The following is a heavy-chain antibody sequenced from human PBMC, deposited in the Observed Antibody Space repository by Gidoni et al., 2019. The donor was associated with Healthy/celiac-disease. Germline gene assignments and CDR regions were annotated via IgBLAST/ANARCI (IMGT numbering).Heavy chain of an antibody. Sequence: EVQLVQSGAEVKQPGASLKISCKGSGYSFPSYWIGWVRQMPGKGLEWMGIIYPGDSDTRYSPSFQGQVTISADKSISTAYLQWSSLKASDTAMYYCARPAYCGGDCYHPWFDYWGQGTLVTVSS. CDR2: IYPGDSDT. V-gene: IGHV5-51*01. D-gene: IGHD2-21*01. CDR1: GYSFPSYW. CDR3: ARPAYCGGDCYHPWFDY. J-gene: IGHJ4*02.